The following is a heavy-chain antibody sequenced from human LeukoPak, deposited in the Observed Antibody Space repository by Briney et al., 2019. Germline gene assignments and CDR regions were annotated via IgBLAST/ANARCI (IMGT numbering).Heavy chain of an antibody. Sequence: PSETLSLTCPVSGGSISSTSYYWGWIRQPPGKGLEWIGSIYYSGSTYYNPSLKNRVTISVDTSKNQFSLKLSSVTAADTAVYYCARGIAVAGNFDYWGQGTLVTVSS. J-gene: IGHJ4*02. CDR1: GGSISSTSYY. CDR2: IYYSGST. D-gene: IGHD6-19*01. V-gene: IGHV4-39*07. CDR3: ARGIAVAGNFDY.